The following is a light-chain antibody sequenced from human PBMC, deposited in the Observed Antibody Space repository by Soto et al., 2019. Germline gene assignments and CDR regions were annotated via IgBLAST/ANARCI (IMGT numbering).Light chain of an antibody. CDR2: EVS. Sequence: QSVLTQPPSASGSPGQSVTISCTGISSDVGDYNYVSWHHHHPGKAPKVMIYEVSNRPSGVPDRFSGSKSGNTASLTVSGLQAEDEADYYCSSCAGSNNYVFGTGTKHTVL. CDR3: SSCAGSNNYV. V-gene: IGLV2-8*01. CDR1: SSDVGDYNY. J-gene: IGLJ1*01.